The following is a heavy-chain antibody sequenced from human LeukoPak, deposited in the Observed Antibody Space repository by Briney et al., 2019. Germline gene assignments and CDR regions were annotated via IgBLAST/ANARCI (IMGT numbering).Heavy chain of an antibody. D-gene: IGHD3-9*01. CDR2: INPSGGST. CDR3: ARSAAYYNEADI. J-gene: IGHJ3*02. CDR1: GYTFTSYY. V-gene: IGHV1-46*01. Sequence: ASVKVSCKTSGYTFTSYYIHWVRQAPGQGLEWMGIINPSGGSTTYAQKFQGRLTMTSATPTSTVYMELSSLRSEDTAVYYCARSAAYYNEADIWGQGTMVTVSS.